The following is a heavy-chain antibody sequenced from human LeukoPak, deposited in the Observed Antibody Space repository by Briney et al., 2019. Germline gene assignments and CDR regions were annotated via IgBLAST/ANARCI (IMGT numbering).Heavy chain of an antibody. CDR1: GFTFSSYG. Sequence: GGSLRLSCAASGFTFSSYGMHWVRQAPGKGLEWVAVISYDGSNKYYADSVKGRFTISRDNSKNMLYLQMNSLRAEDTAVYYCAKSLEGATTNWGQGTLVTVSS. CDR3: AKSLEGATTN. D-gene: IGHD1-26*01. V-gene: IGHV3-30*18. CDR2: ISYDGSNK. J-gene: IGHJ4*02.